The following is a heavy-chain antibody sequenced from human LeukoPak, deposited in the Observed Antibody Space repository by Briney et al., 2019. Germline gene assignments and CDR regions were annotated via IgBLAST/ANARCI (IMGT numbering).Heavy chain of an antibody. Sequence: SGPTLVNPTQTLTLTCTFCGFSLSTSGVGVGWIRQPPGKALEWLALIYWDDDKRYSPSLNSRLTIPKATSKNQAVIAMTHMDPADTATYSSAHRPPSYSWISLGYYFDYWGKGTMVTASS. CDR2: IYWDDDK. J-gene: IGHJ4*02. D-gene: IGHD2-15*01. CDR3: AHRPPSYSWISLGYYFDY. V-gene: IGHV2-5*02. CDR1: GFSLSTSGVG.